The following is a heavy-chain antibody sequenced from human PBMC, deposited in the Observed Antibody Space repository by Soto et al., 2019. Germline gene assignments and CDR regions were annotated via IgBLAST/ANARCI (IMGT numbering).Heavy chain of an antibody. J-gene: IGHJ6*02. D-gene: IGHD5-12*01. CDR3: AGLGSPRSLYYYYGMDV. CDR2: INHSGST. Sequence: QVQLQQWGAGLLKPSETLSLTCAVYGGSFSGYYWSWIRQPPGKGLEWIGEINHSGSTNYNPSLKSRVTISVDTSKNQFSLKLSSVTAADTAVYYCAGLGSPRSLYYYYGMDVWGQGTTVTVSS. V-gene: IGHV4-34*01. CDR1: GGSFSGYY.